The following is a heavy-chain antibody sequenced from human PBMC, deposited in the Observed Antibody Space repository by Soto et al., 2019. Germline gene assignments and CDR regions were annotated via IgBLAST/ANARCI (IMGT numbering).Heavy chain of an antibody. CDR3: ARTPDR. J-gene: IGHJ5*02. CDR2: IYHSGST. Sequence: PSETLSLTCTVSGGSISGGGYSWSCLRQPPGKGLEWIGYIYHSGSTYYNPSLKSRVTISVDRSKNQFSLKLSSVTAADTAVYYCARTPDRWGQGTLVTVSS. CDR1: GGSISGGGYS. V-gene: IGHV4-30-2*01.